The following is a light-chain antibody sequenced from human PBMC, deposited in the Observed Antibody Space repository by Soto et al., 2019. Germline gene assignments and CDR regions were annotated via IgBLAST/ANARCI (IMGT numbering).Light chain of an antibody. V-gene: IGLV2-11*01. CDR2: DVS. CDR1: SSDVGAYNS. Sequence: QSALTQPRSVSGSPGQSGTISCTGTSSDVGAYNSVSWYQQYPGKAPKLMIFDVSKRPSGVPDRFSGSKSGNTASLTISGLQAEDEADYYCCSYAGTYIYVFGTETKLTVL. CDR3: CSYAGTYIYV. J-gene: IGLJ1*01.